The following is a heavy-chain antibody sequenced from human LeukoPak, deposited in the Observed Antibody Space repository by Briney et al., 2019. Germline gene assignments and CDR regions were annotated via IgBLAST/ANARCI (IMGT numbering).Heavy chain of an antibody. D-gene: IGHD3-9*01. CDR2: IYTSGST. J-gene: IGHJ6*03. V-gene: IGHV4-4*07. CDR3: ARDAVYYDILTGYYYYYMDV. CDR1: GGSISSYY. Sequence: SETLSLTCTVSGGSISSYYWSWIRQPAGKGLEWIGRIYTSGSTNYNPSLKSRVTISVDTSKNQFSLKLSSVTAADTAVYYCARDAVYYDILTGYYYYYMDVWGKGTTVTISS.